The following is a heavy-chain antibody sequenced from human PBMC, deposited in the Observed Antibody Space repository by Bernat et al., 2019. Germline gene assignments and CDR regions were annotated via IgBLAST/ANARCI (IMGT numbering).Heavy chain of an antibody. CDR3: TTEIRGVTAPT. V-gene: IGHV3-15*07. J-gene: IGHJ4*02. CDR1: GFTFNNAW. D-gene: IGHD2-21*02. Sequence: EVQLVESGGGLAKPGGSLRLSCAASGFTFNNAWMNWVRQAPGKGLEWVGRIKTKADRRTTDYAAPVKGRFTISRDDSKNTLYLQMNNLKTEDTAVYYCTTEIRGVTAPTWGQGTLITVSS. CDR2: IKTKADRRTT.